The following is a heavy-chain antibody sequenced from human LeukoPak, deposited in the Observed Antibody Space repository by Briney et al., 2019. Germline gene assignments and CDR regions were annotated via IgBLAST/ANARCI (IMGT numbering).Heavy chain of an antibody. V-gene: IGHV3-15*01. CDR2: IKSKTDGGTT. J-gene: IGHJ4*02. D-gene: IGHD3-10*01. Sequence: PGGSLRLSCAASGFTFSNAWMSWVRQAPGKGLEWVGRIKSKTDGGTTDYAAPVKGRFTISRDDSKNTLYLQMNSLKTEDTAVYYCTTVSLWFGELFYYWGQGTLVTVSS. CDR1: GFTFSNAW. CDR3: TTVSLWFGELFYY.